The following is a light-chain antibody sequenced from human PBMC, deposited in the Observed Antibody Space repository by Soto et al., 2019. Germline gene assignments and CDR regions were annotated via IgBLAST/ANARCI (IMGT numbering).Light chain of an antibody. J-gene: IGKJ1*01. CDR2: DAS. Sequence: EIVLTQSPGTLSLSPGERATLSCRASQSVSSSYLAWYQQKPGQAPRLLIYDASSRATGIPDRFSGSGSGTDFTVTISRLEPEDFAVYYWQQYGSSPRTFGQGTKVVIK. V-gene: IGKV3-20*01. CDR1: QSVSSSY. CDR3: QQYGSSPRT.